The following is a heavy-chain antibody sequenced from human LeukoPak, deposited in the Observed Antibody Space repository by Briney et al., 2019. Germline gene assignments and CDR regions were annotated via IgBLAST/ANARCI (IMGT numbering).Heavy chain of an antibody. CDR2: IYYSGST. J-gene: IGHJ5*02. CDR3: ARDKSGYDSPWFDP. CDR1: GGSISSSSYY. Sequence: ASETLSLTCTVSGGSISSSSYYWGWIRQPPGKGLEWIGSIYYSGSTYYNPSLKSRVTISVDTSKNQFSLKLSSVTAADTAVYYCARDKSGYDSPWFDPWGQGTLVTVSS. V-gene: IGHV4-39*07. D-gene: IGHD5-12*01.